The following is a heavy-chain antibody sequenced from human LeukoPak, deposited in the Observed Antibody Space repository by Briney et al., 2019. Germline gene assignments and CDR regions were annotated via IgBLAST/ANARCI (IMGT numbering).Heavy chain of an antibody. CDR2: ISGSGGST. V-gene: IGHV3-23*01. D-gene: IGHD1-26*01. CDR3: AKDYSGSYPYWYFDL. CDR1: GFTFSSYA. J-gene: IGHJ2*01. Sequence: PGGSLRLSCAASGFTFSSYAMSWVRQAPGKGLEWVSAISGSGGSTYYADSVKGRFTISRDNSKNTLYLQMNSLRAEDTAVHYCAKDYSGSYPYWYFDLWGRGTLVTVSS.